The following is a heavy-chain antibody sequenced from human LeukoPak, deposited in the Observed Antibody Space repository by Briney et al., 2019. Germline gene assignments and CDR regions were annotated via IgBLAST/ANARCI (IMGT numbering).Heavy chain of an antibody. CDR1: GYSFTSYW. Sequence: GESLKISCKGSGYSFTSYWIGWVRQMPGKGLEWMGIIYPGDSDTRYSPSFQSQVAISADKSFSTAYLQWSSLKASDTAMYYCARRRGGYYYDFDYWGQGTLVTVSS. CDR3: ARRRGGYYYDFDY. J-gene: IGHJ4*02. V-gene: IGHV5-51*01. D-gene: IGHD3-22*01. CDR2: IYPGDSDT.